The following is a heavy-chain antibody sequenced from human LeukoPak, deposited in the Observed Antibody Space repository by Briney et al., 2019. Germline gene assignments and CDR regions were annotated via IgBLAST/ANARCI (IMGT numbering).Heavy chain of an antibody. CDR3: ARLTVTTTSDYFDY. CDR1: DLTVSSNY. CDR2: IYSGDST. Sequence: PGGSLRLSCAASDLTVSSNYMSWVRQAPGKGLQCVSLIYSGDSTYYADSVKGRFTISRDKSKITLSLQMNSLRAEDTAVYYCARLTVTTTSDYFDYWGQGTLVTVSP. V-gene: IGHV3-53*01. J-gene: IGHJ4*02. D-gene: IGHD4-17*01.